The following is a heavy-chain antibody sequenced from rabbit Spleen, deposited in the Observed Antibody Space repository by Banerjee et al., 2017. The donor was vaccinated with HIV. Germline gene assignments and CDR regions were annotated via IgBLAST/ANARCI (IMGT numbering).Heavy chain of an antibody. V-gene: IGHV1S45*01. CDR2: IKTGSSGNT. D-gene: IGHD1-1*01. CDR3: ARDPYSIYMRNL. Sequence: QEQLVESGGGLVQPEGSLTLTCTASGFSFSSTYYMCWVRQAPGKGLEWIGFIKTGSSGNTYYASWAKGRFTISKTSSTTVTLRMTSLTAADTATYFFARDPYSIYMRNLWGPGTLVTVS. J-gene: IGHJ4*01. CDR1: GFSFSSTYY.